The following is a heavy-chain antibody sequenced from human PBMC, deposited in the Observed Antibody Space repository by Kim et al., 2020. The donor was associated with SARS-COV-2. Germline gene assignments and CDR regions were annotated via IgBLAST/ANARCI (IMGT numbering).Heavy chain of an antibody. CDR1: GGSISSYY. Sequence: SETLSLTCTVSGGSISSYYWSWIRQPPGKGLEGIGDIYYSGSTNYNPSLKSRVTISVDTSKNQFSLKLSSVTAADTAVEYCARGFDPWGQGTRVTVSS. J-gene: IGHJ5*02. CDR2: IYYSGST. V-gene: IGHV4-59*08. CDR3: ARGFDP.